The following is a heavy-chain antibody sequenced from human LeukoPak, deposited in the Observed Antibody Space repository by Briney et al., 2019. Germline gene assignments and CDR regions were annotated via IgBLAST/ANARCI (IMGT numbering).Heavy chain of an antibody. CDR2: MYHNRGT. CDR3: ASYYASGVSAYDYFGMDV. Sequence: SETLSLTCAVSGYSISSGHYWGWIQQPPGKGLEWIGSMYHNRGTYYNPSLKSRVTISMDTSKNQFSLRLSSVTAADTAVYYCASYYASGVSAYDYFGMDVWGKGTTVTVSS. D-gene: IGHD3-10*01. V-gene: IGHV4-38-2*01. J-gene: IGHJ6*04. CDR1: GYSISSGHY.